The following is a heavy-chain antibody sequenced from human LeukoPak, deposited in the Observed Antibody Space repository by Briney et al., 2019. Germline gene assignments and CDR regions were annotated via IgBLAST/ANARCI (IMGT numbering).Heavy chain of an antibody. CDR1: GFTFSSYG. J-gene: IGHJ4*02. CDR3: AKALHDIVVVPAAMGY. CDR2: ISYDGSNK. D-gene: IGHD2-2*01. V-gene: IGHV3-30*18. Sequence: PGRSLRLSCAASGFTFSSYGMHWVRQAPGKGLEWVAVISYDGSNKYYADSVEGRFTISRDNSKNTLYLQMNSLRAEDTAVYYCAKALHDIVVVPAAMGYWGQGTLVTVSS.